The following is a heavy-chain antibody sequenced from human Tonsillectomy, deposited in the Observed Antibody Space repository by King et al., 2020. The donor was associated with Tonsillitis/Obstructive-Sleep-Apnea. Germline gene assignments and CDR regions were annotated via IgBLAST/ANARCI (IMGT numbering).Heavy chain of an antibody. CDR3: AKDLGYCSSTSCYFGAFDI. V-gene: IGHV3-23*04. CDR1: GFTFSSYA. J-gene: IGHJ3*02. Sequence: VQLVESGGGLVQPGGSLRLSCAASGFTFSSYAMSWVRQAPGKGLEWVSAISGSGGSTYYANSVKGRFTISGDNSKNTLYLQMNSLRAEDTAVYYCAKDLGYCSSTSCYFGAFDIWGQGTMVTVSS. D-gene: IGHD2-2*01. CDR2: ISGSGGST.